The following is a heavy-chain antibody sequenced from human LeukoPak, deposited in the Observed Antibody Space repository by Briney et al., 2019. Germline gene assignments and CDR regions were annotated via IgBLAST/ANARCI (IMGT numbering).Heavy chain of an antibody. J-gene: IGHJ5*02. CDR1: GFTFDDYA. D-gene: IGHD2-21*01. V-gene: IGHV3-9*01. Sequence: GGSLRLSCAASGFTFDDYAMHWVRQAPGKGLEWVSGISWNGGSLGYADSVKGRFTISRDNAKKSVYLQMNSLRAEDTAVYYCATTGLLGDIPWGQGTLVTVSS. CDR3: ATTGLLGDIP. CDR2: ISWNGGSL.